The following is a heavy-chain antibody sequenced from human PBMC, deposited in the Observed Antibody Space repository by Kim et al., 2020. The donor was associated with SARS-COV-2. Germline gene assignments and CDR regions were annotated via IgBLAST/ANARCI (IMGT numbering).Heavy chain of an antibody. D-gene: IGHD2-21*02. J-gene: IGHJ2*01. CDR3: AADVDSNRLLGTTWYID. CDR2: IRFGSTYT. CDR1: GFTFSDYY. V-gene: IGHV3-11*06. Sequence: GGSLRLSCSTSGFTFSDYYMSWVRQAPGKGLEWISSIRFGSTYTNYADSVKGRFTISRDNAKPSLSLQMTNLRAADTGTYFCAADVDSNRLLGTTWYID.